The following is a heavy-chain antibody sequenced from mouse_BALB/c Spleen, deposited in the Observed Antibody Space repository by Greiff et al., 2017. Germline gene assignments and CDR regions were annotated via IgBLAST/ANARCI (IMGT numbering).Heavy chain of an antibody. Sequence: EVQRVESGGGLVQPGGSRKLSCAASGFTFSSFGMHWVRQAPEKGLEWVAYISSGSSTIYYADTVKGRFTISRDNPKNTLFLQMTSLRSEDTAMYYCARYGDSSGYVPFAYWGQGTLVTVSA. CDR3: ARYGDSSGYVPFAY. J-gene: IGHJ3*01. V-gene: IGHV5-17*02. CDR2: ISSGSSTI. CDR1: GFTFSSFG. D-gene: IGHD3-2*01.